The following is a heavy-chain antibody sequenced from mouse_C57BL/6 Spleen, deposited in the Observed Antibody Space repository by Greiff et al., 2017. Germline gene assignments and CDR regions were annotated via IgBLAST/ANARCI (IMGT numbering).Heavy chain of an antibody. D-gene: IGHD1-1*01. J-gene: IGHJ3*01. CDR3: AREVLRFAWFAY. V-gene: IGHV1-82*01. CDR2: IYPGDGDT. Sequence: QVQLQQSGPELVKPGASVKISCKASGYAFSSSWMNWVKQRPGKGLEWIGRIYPGDGDTNYNGKFKGKATLTADKSSSTAYMQLSSLTSEDSAVYFCAREVLRFAWFAYWGQGTLVTVSA. CDR1: GYAFSSSW.